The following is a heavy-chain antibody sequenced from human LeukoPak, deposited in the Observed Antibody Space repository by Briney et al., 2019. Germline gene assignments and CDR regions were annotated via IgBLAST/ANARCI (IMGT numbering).Heavy chain of an antibody. CDR1: GFTFSSDA. Sequence: GGSLRLSCAASGFTFSSDAMSWVRQAPGKGLEWVSAISGSGGSTYYADSVKGRFTISRDNSKNTLYLQMNSLRAEDTAVYYCAKLSTYYYGSGPHFDYWGQGTLVTVSS. D-gene: IGHD3-10*01. CDR3: AKLSTYYYGSGPHFDY. J-gene: IGHJ4*02. CDR2: ISGSGGST. V-gene: IGHV3-23*01.